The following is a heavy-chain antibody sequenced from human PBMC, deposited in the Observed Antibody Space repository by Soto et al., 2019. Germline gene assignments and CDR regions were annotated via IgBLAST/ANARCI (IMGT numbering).Heavy chain of an antibody. CDR2: YGGSGGSR. CDR1: GFTFSTYG. Sequence: DVQLLESGGGLVQWGGSLRLSCVTSGFTFSTYGMTWVRQAPGKGLERVSYGGSGGSRYYAESVKGRFTISRDNSKNTLSLEMNSLRAEDTATYYCVKFRGRAYPYYYMDVWGKGTTFTVSS. J-gene: IGHJ6*03. V-gene: IGHV3-23*01. CDR3: VKFRGRAYPYYYMDV. D-gene: IGHD3-10*01.